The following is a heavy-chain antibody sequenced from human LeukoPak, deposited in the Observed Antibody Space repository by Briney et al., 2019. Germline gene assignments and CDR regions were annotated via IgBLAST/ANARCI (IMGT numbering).Heavy chain of an antibody. CDR1: GFTFSSFA. Sequence: GGSLRLSCAASGFTFSSFAMHWVRQAPGKGLEWVAVISYDGRNKYYADSVEGRFTISRGNSKNTLYLQMNSLRAEDTAVYYCARDLFTLDYWGQGTLVTVSS. CDR2: ISYDGRNK. V-gene: IGHV3-30*04. J-gene: IGHJ4*02. CDR3: ARDLFTLDY. D-gene: IGHD3-10*02.